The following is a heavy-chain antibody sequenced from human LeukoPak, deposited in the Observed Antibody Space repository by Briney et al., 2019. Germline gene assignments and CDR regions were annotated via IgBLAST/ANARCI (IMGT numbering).Heavy chain of an antibody. V-gene: IGHV3-15*01. Sequence: GGSLRLSCAVSGFTLTYARMNWVGQAPGKGLEWVGRIKSKTDGGTTDYAAPVKGRFTISRDDSKTTLYLQMNSLKTEDTAVYYCTTRLVDIWGQGTMVTVSS. J-gene: IGHJ3*02. CDR1: GFTLTYAR. CDR2: IKSKTDGGTT. CDR3: TTRLVDI.